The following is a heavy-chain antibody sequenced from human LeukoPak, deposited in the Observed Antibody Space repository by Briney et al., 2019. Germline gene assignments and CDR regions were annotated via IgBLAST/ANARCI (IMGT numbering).Heavy chain of an antibody. CDR2: IWYDGTNK. CDR3: ARGRFGELSVATFDI. V-gene: IGHV3-33*01. D-gene: IGHD3-10*01. J-gene: IGHJ3*02. Sequence: RGALRPSCAASGFPLHKIGMQCGPQGPGKGLEWVALIWYDGTNKYHGDSVKGRFTISRDNSKDTLYLLMNSLRAEDTAVYYCARGRFGELSVATFDIWGQGTMVTVSS. CDR1: GFPLHKIG.